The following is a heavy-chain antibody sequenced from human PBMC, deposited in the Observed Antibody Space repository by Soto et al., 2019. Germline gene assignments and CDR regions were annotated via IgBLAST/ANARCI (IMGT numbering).Heavy chain of an antibody. CDR2: IYHSGST. D-gene: IGHD6-19*01. V-gene: IGHV4-4*02. CDR1: SGSISSSNW. CDR3: AGGITVAGPSRDGFDI. Sequence: QVQLQESGPGLVKPSGTLSLTCAVSSGSISSSNWWSWVRQPPGKGLEWIGEIYHSGSTNYNPSLQSRVTISVDKSTNQFSLNLSSVTAADTAVYYCAGGITVAGPSRDGFDIWGQGTMVTVSS. J-gene: IGHJ3*02.